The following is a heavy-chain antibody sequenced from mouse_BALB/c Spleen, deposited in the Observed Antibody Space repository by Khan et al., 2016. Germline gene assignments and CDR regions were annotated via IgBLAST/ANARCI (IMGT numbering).Heavy chain of an antibody. CDR1: GYSITSGYG. Sequence: EVQLQESGPGLVKPSQSLSLTCTVTGYSITSGYGWNWIRQFPGNKLEWMGYISYSGSTNYNPSLKSRISIPRDTSKNQFFLQLNSVPTEDTATYDCARTARIKYWGQGTTLTVSS. CDR2: ISYSGST. D-gene: IGHD1-2*01. V-gene: IGHV3-2*02. CDR3: ARTARIKY. J-gene: IGHJ2*01.